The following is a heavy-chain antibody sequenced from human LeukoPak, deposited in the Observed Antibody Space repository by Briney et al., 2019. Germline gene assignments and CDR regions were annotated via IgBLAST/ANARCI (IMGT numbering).Heavy chain of an antibody. CDR3: ARDGMGYCSGGSCRPAEYFQH. Sequence: ASVKVSCKASGGTFSSYAISWVRQAPGQGLEWMGRIIPIFGIANYAQKFQGRVTITADESTSTAYMELSSLRSEDTAVYYCARDGMGYCSGGSCRPAEYFQHWGQGTLVTVSS. CDR1: GGTFSSYA. V-gene: IGHV1-69*13. D-gene: IGHD2-15*01. CDR2: IIPIFGIA. J-gene: IGHJ1*01.